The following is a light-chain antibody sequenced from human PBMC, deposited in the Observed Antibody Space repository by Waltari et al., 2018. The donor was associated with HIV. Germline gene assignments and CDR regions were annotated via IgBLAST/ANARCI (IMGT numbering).Light chain of an antibody. CDR1: QSLLRNGYNY. CDR2: LAS. V-gene: IGKV2-28*01. Sequence: DIVMTQSPLSLPVTPGEPASISCRSSQSLLRNGYNYLDWYLQKPEQSPQLLIFLASNRASWVPDRFSGSGSGTDFTLHISRVEAEDVGVYYCMQSLQSITFGQGTRLDIK. J-gene: IGKJ5*01. CDR3: MQSLQSIT.